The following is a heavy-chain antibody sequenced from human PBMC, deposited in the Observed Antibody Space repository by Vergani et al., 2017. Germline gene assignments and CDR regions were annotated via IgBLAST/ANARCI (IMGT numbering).Heavy chain of an antibody. J-gene: IGHJ4*02. Sequence: QVQLVQSGAEVKKPGASVKVSCRASGYSFSSYDISWVRQATGQGLEWMGWMNPNSGTTGYAQKFQGRVTMTRNTSINTAYMELSSLRSEDTAVYYCARDQGGYSYGSNDYWGQGTLVTVSS. CDR2: MNPNSGTT. CDR1: GYSFSSYD. D-gene: IGHD5-18*01. CDR3: ARDQGGYSYGSNDY. V-gene: IGHV1-8*01.